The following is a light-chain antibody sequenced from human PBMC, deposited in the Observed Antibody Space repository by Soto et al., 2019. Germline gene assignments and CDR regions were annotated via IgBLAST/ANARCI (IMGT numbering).Light chain of an antibody. J-gene: IGLJ2*01. CDR2: KVS. CDR1: SSDVGGYNY. CDR3: SSYTSSNTVV. Sequence: QSVLTQPASVSGSPGQSITISCTRTSSDVGGYNYVSWYQQHPGKAPKLMIYKVSNRPSGVSNRFSGSKSGNTASLTISGLQAEDEANYYCSSYTSSNTVVFGGGTKLTVL. V-gene: IGLV2-14*01.